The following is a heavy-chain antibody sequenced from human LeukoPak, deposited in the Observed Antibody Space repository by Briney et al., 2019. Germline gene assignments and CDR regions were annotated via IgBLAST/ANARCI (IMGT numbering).Heavy chain of an antibody. CDR3: ATPPMATTSGAFDI. J-gene: IGHJ3*02. Sequence: GESLKISCKTSGYSFTSYCIGWVRQMSGRGLEWMGIICPGDSDTRYSPSFQGQVTISADKSISTAYLQWNSLKASDTAMYYCATPPMATTSGAFDIWGQGTMVTVSS. V-gene: IGHV5-51*01. CDR1: GYSFTSYC. CDR2: ICPGDSDT. D-gene: IGHD5-24*01.